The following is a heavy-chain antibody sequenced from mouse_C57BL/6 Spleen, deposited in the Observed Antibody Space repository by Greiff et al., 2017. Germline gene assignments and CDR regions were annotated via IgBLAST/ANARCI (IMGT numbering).Heavy chain of an antibody. D-gene: IGHD1-1*01. CDR2: IYPRSGNT. J-gene: IGHJ2*01. Sequence: VQLQQSGAELARPGASVKLSCKASGYTFTSYGISWVKQRTGQGLEWIGEIYPRSGNTYYNEKFKGKATLTADKSSSTAYMELRSLTSEDSAVYFCARYYGSSYPAYFDYWGQGTTLTVSS. CDR3: ARYYGSSYPAYFDY. V-gene: IGHV1-81*01. CDR1: GYTFTSYG.